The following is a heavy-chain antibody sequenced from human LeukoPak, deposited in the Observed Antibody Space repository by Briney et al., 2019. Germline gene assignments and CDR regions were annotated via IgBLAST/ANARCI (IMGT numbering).Heavy chain of an antibody. CDR1: GFTFSSYG. CDR3: AKGYCSSTSCYPEAPSDY. Sequence: GRSLRLSCAASGFTFSSYGMHWVRQAPGKGLEWVAVISYDGNSKYYVDSVKGRFTISRDNSKNTLYLQMNSLRAEDTAVYYCAKGYCSSTSCYPEAPSDYWGQGILVTVSS. V-gene: IGHV3-30*18. CDR2: ISYDGNSK. D-gene: IGHD2-2*01. J-gene: IGHJ4*02.